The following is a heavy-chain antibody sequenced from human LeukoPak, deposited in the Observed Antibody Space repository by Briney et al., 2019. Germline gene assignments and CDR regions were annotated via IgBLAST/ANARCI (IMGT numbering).Heavy chain of an antibody. CDR2: ISYDGSKK. Sequence: PGQSLRLSCAASGFTFSGYSIRWVRPAQGKGLGWVAVISYDGSKKYSADSVKGRFTICSDNSKYPLYRQMNRLKAEETSVYYCARNERYCSRTSCYGASKGIEVWGQGTAVILS. J-gene: IGHJ6*02. D-gene: IGHD2-2*01. CDR1: GFTFSGYS. CDR3: ARNERYCSRTSCYGASKGIEV. V-gene: IGHV3-30-3*01.